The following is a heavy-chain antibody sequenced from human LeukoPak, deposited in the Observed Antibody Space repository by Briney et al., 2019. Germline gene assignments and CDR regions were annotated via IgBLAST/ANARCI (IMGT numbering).Heavy chain of an antibody. J-gene: IGHJ5*02. CDR1: GCTFSSYA. D-gene: IGHD2-15*01. CDR3: ARRYCSGGSCYSKFGWFDP. CDR2: IIPIFGAA. Sequence: SVNVSCKGSGCTFSSYACSGVGQAPGRGLDGMGVIIPIFGAANYAQKFQGRVTITADKSTSTAYMELSSLRSEDTAVYYCARRYCSGGSCYSKFGWFDPWGQGTLVTVSS. V-gene: IGHV1-69*06.